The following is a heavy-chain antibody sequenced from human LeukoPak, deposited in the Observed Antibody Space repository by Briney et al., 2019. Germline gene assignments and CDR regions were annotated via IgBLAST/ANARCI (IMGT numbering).Heavy chain of an antibody. D-gene: IGHD2-8*01. V-gene: IGHV4-59*11. CDR1: GGSISSHY. CDR2: IYYSGST. CDR3: ARGVFLDY. Sequence: NSSETLFLTCTVSGGSISSHYWSWIRQPPGKGLEWIGYIYYSGSTNYNPSLKSRVTISVDTSKNQFSLKLSSVTAADTAVYYCARGVFLDYWGQGTLVTVSS. J-gene: IGHJ4*02.